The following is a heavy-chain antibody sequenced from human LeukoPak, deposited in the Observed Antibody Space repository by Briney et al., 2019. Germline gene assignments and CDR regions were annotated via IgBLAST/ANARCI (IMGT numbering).Heavy chain of an antibody. CDR2: IIPIFGTA. CDR3: ARDLAVASSNVCLI. V-gene: IGHV1-69*13. Sequence: SVNVSFQGSRGTSSHHPISGVRQAPGQGLEWMGGIIPIFGTANYAQKFQGRVTITADESTSTAYMELSSLRSEDTAVYYCARDLAVASSNVCLIWRRGTMVTVSS. J-gene: IGHJ3*02. D-gene: IGHD6-19*01. CDR1: RGTSSHHP.